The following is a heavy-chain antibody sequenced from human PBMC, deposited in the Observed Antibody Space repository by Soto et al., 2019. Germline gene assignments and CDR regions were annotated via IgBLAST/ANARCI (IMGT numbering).Heavy chain of an antibody. D-gene: IGHD3-3*01. CDR3: ARLGSGLDY. CDR2: ISRSGDST. J-gene: IGHJ4*02. V-gene: IGHV3-64*01. Sequence: EVQLVESGGGLVQPGGSLRLSCAASGFTFSTHDMHWVRQAPGKGLEHVSAISRSGDSTFHANSVEGRFTISRDNSKNTLYLQMGSLRAEDMAVYYCARLGSGLDYWGQGTLVTVSS. CDR1: GFTFSTHD.